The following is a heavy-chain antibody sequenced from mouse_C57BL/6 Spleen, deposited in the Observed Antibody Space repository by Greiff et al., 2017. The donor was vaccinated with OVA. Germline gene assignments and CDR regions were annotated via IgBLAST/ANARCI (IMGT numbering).Heavy chain of an antibody. J-gene: IGHJ4*01. D-gene: IGHD1-1*01. Sequence: QVQLQQPGAELVRPGSSVKLSCKASGYTFTSYWMDWVKQRPGQGLEWIGNIYPSDSETHYNQKFKDKATLTVDKSSSTAYMQLSSLTSEDSAVYYCARRGDYFYAMDYWGQGTSVTVSS. CDR1: GYTFTSYW. CDR2: IYPSDSET. V-gene: IGHV1-61*01. CDR3: ARRGDYFYAMDY.